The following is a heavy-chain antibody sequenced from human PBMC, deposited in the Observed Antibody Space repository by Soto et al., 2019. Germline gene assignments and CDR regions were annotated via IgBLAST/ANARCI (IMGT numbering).Heavy chain of an antibody. Sequence: GGSLRVSCAASGFSFRSYVMHGVRQAPGKGLDWVAVISSDGSNKYYADSVKGRFIISRDNSKNTLYLQMNSLRADDTAVYYCANLYGDQFDYWGQGTLVTVSS. CDR1: GFSFRSYV. CDR3: ANLYGDQFDY. V-gene: IGHV3-30*18. J-gene: IGHJ4*02. CDR2: ISSDGSNK. D-gene: IGHD4-17*01.